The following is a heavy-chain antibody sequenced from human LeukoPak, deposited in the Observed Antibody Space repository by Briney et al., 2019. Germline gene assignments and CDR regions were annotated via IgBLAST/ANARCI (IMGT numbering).Heavy chain of an antibody. CDR2: ISRGSSSI. J-gene: IGHJ4*02. CDR1: GFIFSNYN. CDR3: ARGATVTSPFDY. D-gene: IGHD4-17*01. V-gene: IGHV3-48*02. Sequence: PGGSLRLSCAASGFIFSNYNMNWVRQAPGKGLEGVSKISRGSSSIYYADSVKGRFTISRDNGKNSLYLQMNSLRDEDTAVYFCARGATVTSPFDYWGQGTLVTVSS.